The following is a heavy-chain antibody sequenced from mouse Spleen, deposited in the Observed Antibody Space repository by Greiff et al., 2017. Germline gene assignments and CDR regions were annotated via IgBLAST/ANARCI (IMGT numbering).Heavy chain of an antibody. D-gene: IGHD1-1*01. Sequence: EVKVVESGGGLVKPGGSLKLSCAASGFTFSSYGMSWVRQTPEKRLEWVATISGGGSYTYYPDSVKGRFTISRDNAKNNLYLQMSSLRSEDTALYYCAREGLLRYLAYWGQGTLVTVSA. CDR3: AREGLLRYLAY. V-gene: IGHV5-9-2*01. J-gene: IGHJ3*01. CDR1: GFTFSSYG. CDR2: ISGGGSYT.